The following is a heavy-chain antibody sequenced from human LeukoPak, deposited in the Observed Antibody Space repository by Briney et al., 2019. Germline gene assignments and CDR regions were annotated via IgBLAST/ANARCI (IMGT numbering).Heavy chain of an antibody. CDR1: CGSLSSDF. V-gene: IGHV4-4*07. J-gene: IGHJ4*02. CDR3: ASDFTY. CDR2: IYTSGRT. Sequence: SEALSLTCTGSCGSLSSDFWSWIRQPAGKGLEWVGLIYTSGRTNYNPSLKSRLSMSVDTSKSQFSLKLNSVTAADTAVYYCASDFTYWGQGTLVTVSS.